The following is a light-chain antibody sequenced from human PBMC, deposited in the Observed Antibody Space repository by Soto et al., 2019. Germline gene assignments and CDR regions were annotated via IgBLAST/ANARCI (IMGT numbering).Light chain of an antibody. V-gene: IGKV1-9*01. CDR1: QDIGSY. CDR2: AAA. J-gene: IGKJ1*01. Sequence: DIQVTQSPSFLSASVGDTVTITCRASQDIGSYLGWYQQKPGKAPKLLIYAAATLQSGVPSRFSGSGSGTEFTLTIRGLQPEDFAVYYCQQYGSSPWTFGQGTKVEIK. CDR3: QQYGSSPWT.